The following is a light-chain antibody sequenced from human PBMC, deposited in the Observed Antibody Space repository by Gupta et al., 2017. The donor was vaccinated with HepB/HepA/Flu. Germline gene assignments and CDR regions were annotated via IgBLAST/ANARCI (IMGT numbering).Light chain of an antibody. Sequence: DIQMTQSPSTLSASVGDRVTITCRATQSISTWLAWYQQKPGKAPKLLIYKASSLEGGVPSRFSGSGSGTEFTLTISSLQPDDVATYYCQQYNNYCSFGQGTKLEIK. CDR3: QQYNNYCS. CDR1: QSISTW. J-gene: IGKJ2*03. CDR2: KAS. V-gene: IGKV1-5*03.